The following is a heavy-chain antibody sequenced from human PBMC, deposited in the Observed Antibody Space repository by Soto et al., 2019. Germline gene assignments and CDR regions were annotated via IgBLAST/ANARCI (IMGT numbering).Heavy chain of an antibody. D-gene: IGHD3-9*01. CDR1: GFTVSSNY. V-gene: IGHV3-66*01. CDR3: ARVGGYYDILTGYYSPSYFDY. CDR2: IYSGGST. Sequence: VGSLRLSCAASGFTVSSNYMSWVRQAPGKGLEWVSVIYSGGSTYYADSVKGRFTISRDNSKNTLYLQMNSLRAEDTAVYYCARVGGYYDILTGYYSPSYFDYWGQGTLVTVSS. J-gene: IGHJ4*02.